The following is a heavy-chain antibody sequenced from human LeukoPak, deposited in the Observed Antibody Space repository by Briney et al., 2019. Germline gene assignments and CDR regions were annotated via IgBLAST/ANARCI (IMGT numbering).Heavy chain of an antibody. V-gene: IGHV3-21*01. D-gene: IGHD2-2*01. CDR1: GFTFSSYS. CDR2: ISSSGSYI. J-gene: IGHJ4*02. Sequence: GGSLRLSCAASGFTFSSYSMNWVRQAPGKGLEWVSSISSSGSYIYYEDSVKGRFTISRDSAKNSLYLQMNSLRAEDTAVYYCARGWGYCSSASCYALDYWGQGTLVTVSS. CDR3: ARGWGYCSSASCYALDY.